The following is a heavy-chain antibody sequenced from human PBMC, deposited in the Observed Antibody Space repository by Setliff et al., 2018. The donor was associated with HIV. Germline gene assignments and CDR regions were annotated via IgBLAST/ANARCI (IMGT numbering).Heavy chain of an antibody. Sequence: PSETLSLPCTVSGGSISSHYWSWIRQPPGKGLEWIGYIYYSGSTNYNPSLKSRVTISLDTSKNQFSLKLSSVTAADTAGYYCARTVAYYDSSGYYVTTYYFDYWGQGTLVTVSS. CDR1: GGSISSHY. CDR2: IYYSGST. D-gene: IGHD3-22*01. CDR3: ARTVAYYDSSGYYVTTYYFDY. J-gene: IGHJ4*02. V-gene: IGHV4-59*11.